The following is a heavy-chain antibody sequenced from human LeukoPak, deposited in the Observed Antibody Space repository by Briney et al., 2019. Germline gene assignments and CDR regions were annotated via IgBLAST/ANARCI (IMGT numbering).Heavy chain of an antibody. J-gene: IGHJ4*02. CDR3: ASGYDFWSGLGFDY. Sequence: SETLSLTCTVSGGSISSYYWSWIRQPPGKGLEWIGYIYYSGSTNYNPSLKSRVTISVDTSKNQFSLKLSSVTAADTAVYYCASGYDFWSGLGFDYWGQGTLVTVSS. D-gene: IGHD3-3*01. V-gene: IGHV4-59*01. CDR2: IYYSGST. CDR1: GGSISSYY.